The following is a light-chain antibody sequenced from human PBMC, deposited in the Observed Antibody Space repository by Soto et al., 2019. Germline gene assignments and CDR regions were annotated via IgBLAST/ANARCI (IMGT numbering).Light chain of an antibody. Sequence: QSALTQPPSVSAAPGQKVTISCSGRGSNIGNNYVSWYQHLPGTAPKFLIYDDYKRPSGIPDRFSGSKSGTSATLVITGLQTGDEADYYCGTWDTSLYTVVFGGGTKLTVL. CDR2: DDY. CDR3: GTWDTSLYTVV. V-gene: IGLV1-51*01. J-gene: IGLJ2*01. CDR1: GSNIGNNY.